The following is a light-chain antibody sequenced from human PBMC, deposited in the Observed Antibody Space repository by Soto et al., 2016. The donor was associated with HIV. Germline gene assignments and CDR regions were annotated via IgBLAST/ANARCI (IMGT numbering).Light chain of an antibody. Sequence: DIQLTQSPSFLSASVGDRVTITCRASQGINSYLAWYQQKPEKAPNLLIYPASTLQSGVPSRFSGSGSGTEFTLTISSLQSEDFATYYCQQLNSYHTWTFGQGTKVEIK. CDR3: QQLNSYHTWT. CDR2: PAS. V-gene: IGKV1-9*01. CDR1: QGINSY. J-gene: IGKJ1*01.